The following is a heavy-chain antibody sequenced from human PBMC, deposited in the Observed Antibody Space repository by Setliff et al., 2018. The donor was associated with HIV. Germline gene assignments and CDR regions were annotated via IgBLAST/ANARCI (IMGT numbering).Heavy chain of an antibody. D-gene: IGHD6-19*01. CDR2: IKEDGSVT. J-gene: IGHJ4*02. V-gene: IGHV3-7*03. CDR3: ARDPGSSSFDY. Sequence: GSLRLSCVASGFTFSRYWMSWVRQAPGKGLEFVANIKEDGSVTNYVDSVKGRFTISRDNAKNLVFLQVSSLRAEDTAAYYCARDPGSSSFDYWGQGTPVTVSS. CDR1: GFTFSRYW.